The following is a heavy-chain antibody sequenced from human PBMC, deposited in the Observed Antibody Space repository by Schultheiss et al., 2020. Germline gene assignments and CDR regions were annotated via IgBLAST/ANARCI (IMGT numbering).Heavy chain of an antibody. CDR2: INPKSGDT. D-gene: IGHD5-12*01. V-gene: IGHV1-2*02. Sequence: ASVKVSCKASGYTFTGYYMHWVRQAPGQGLEWMGWINPKSGDTNYAEKFQGRVTMTRDTSISTAYMELRRLRSDDTAVYYCARAGSAYDSNWFDPWGQGTQVTVSS. J-gene: IGHJ5*02. CDR3: ARAGSAYDSNWFDP. CDR1: GYTFTGYY.